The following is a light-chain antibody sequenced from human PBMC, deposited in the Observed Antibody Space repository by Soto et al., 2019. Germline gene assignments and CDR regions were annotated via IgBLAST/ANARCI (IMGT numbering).Light chain of an antibody. Sequence: QSVLTQPPSASGTPGQRVTISCSGSSSNIGNNTVNWYQQLPGTAPTLLIYSNNQRPSGVPDRCSGSKSATSASLAISGLQYEDEADYYCAAWDDSLNGYVFGTGTKVTVL. J-gene: IGLJ1*01. V-gene: IGLV1-44*01. CDR2: SNN. CDR3: AAWDDSLNGYV. CDR1: SSNIGNNT.